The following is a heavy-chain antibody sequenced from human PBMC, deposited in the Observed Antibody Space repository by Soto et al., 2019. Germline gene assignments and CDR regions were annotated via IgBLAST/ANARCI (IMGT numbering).Heavy chain of an antibody. CDR3: LGDWLHP. J-gene: IGHJ5*02. CDR1: GFSFRNAW. V-gene: IGHV3-15*05. Sequence: EVQLVASGGDLVKPGGSLRLACAGSGFSFRNAWMSWVRQAPGKGPEWIGRIKSESVGGTTDYAAPVKGRFTVSRDDSKNTVYLHMSSLKIEDTAVYYCLGDWLHPWVQGTLVTVSS. CDR2: IKSESVGGTT. D-gene: IGHD7-27*01.